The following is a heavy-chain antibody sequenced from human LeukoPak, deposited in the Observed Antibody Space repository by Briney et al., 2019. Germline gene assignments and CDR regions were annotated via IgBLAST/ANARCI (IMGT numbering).Heavy chain of an antibody. CDR1: GGSISSYY. J-gene: IGHJ4*02. V-gene: IGHV4-59*01. CDR3: AREEGDY. CDR2: IYYSGST. Sequence: SETLSLTCTVYGGSISSYYWSWIRQPPGKGLEWIGYIYYSGSTNYNPSLKSRVTISVDTSKNQFSLKLSSVTAADTAVYYCAREEGDYWGQGTLVTVSS.